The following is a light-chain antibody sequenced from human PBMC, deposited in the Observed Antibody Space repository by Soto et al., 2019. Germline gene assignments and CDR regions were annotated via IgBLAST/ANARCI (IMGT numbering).Light chain of an antibody. V-gene: IGKV3-11*01. CDR1: QSVSSN. CDR2: DAS. J-gene: IGKJ1*01. Sequence: EIVMTQYPATLSVSPGDRATLSCRASQSVSSNLAWYQQKPGQAPRLLIYDASNRATGIPARFSGSGSGTDFTLTISSLESEDFAVYYCQQRSNWPRTFGQGTKVDIK. CDR3: QQRSNWPRT.